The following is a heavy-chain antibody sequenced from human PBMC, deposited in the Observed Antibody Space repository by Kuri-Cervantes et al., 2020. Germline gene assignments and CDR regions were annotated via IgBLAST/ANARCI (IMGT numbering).Heavy chain of an antibody. CDR2: IYYSGST. Sequence: SETLSLTCNVSDGSISSYYWSWIRQSPGKGLEWIGYIYYSGSTNYNPSLKSRVTISVDTSKNQFSLKLNSVTAADTAVYYCARHGRVGQWLGLHYFDYWGQGTLVTVSS. D-gene: IGHD6-19*01. V-gene: IGHV4-59*08. CDR3: ARHGRVGQWLGLHYFDY. CDR1: DGSISSYY. J-gene: IGHJ4*02.